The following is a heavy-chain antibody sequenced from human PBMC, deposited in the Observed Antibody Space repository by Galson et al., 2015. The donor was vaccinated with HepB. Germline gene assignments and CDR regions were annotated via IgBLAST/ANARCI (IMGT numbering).Heavy chain of an antibody. CDR3: ANLFFFGESGYFDY. CDR2: ISGSGGST. J-gene: IGHJ4*02. CDR1: GFTFSSYA. D-gene: IGHD3-10*01. V-gene: IGHV3-23*01. Sequence: SLRLSCAASGFTFSSYAMSWVRQAPGKGLEWVSAISGSGGSTYYADSVKGRFTISRDNSKNTLYLQMNSLRAEDTAVYYCANLFFFGESGYFDYWGQGTLVTVSS.